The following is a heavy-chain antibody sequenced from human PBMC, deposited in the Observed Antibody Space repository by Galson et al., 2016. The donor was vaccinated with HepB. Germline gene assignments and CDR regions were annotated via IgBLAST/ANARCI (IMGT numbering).Heavy chain of an antibody. J-gene: IGHJ4*02. CDR3: ARGRQDFWSGYYFDY. D-gene: IGHD3-3*01. V-gene: IGHV4-34*01. Sequence: EALSLTCAVYGGSFSDYYWGWIRQSPGKGLEWIGEINHIGSTTYDPSLKSRVTISIDTSKNHFSLKLNSVTAADTAVYYCARGRQDFWSGYYFDYWGQGTLVTVSS. CDR2: INHIGST. CDR1: GGSFSDYY.